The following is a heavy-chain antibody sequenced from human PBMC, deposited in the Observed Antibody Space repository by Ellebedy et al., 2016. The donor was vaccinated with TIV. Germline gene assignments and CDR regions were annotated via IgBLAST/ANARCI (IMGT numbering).Heavy chain of an antibody. Sequence: AASVKVSCKASGYTFSTYYIHWVRQAPGQGLEWMGIIEPKGGTTGYEQQFQGRLAMTVDMSTATIFLDLTSLRNDYTTIYYCARDGNWNYARFDPWGQGTLVTVSS. J-gene: IGHJ5*02. CDR2: IEPKGGTT. CDR1: GYTFSTYY. CDR3: ARDGNWNYARFDP. V-gene: IGHV1-46*01. D-gene: IGHD1-7*01.